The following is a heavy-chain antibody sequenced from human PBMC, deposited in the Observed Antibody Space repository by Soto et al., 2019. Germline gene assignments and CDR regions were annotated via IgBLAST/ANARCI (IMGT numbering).Heavy chain of an antibody. CDR2: ISVTGGNT. V-gene: IGHV3-23*01. Sequence: GSLRLSCEGSGFTFNNYAMTWVRQSPGRGMEWVASISVTGGNTFYTDSVRGRFTISRDNSKNTLYLQMSSLRAEDAAIYYCAKDLVGSLADYFDYWGQGP. D-gene: IGHD2-15*01. CDR3: AKDLVGSLADYFDY. J-gene: IGHJ4*02. CDR1: GFTFNNYA.